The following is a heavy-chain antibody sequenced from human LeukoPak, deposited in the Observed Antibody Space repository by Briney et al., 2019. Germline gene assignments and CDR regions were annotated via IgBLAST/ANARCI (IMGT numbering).Heavy chain of an antibody. D-gene: IGHD3-16*01. CDR3: ARERLSIMILRYYYYKDV. CDR2: IYTTGST. V-gene: IGHV4-61*02. J-gene: IGHJ6*03. Sequence: KRSQTLSLTCTVAAGSISSGSYYWSWIRQPAGKGLEWIGRIYTTGSTNYNPSLKRRVTISVDTSKNQFSRKLSALTAADTTADYCARERLSIMILRYYYYKDVWGKGHTTTVSS. CDR1: AGSISSGSYY.